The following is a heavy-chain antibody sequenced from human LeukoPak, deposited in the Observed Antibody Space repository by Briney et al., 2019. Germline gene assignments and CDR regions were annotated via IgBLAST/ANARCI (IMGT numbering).Heavy chain of an antibody. CDR2: IIPIFGTV. CDR1: GGAFINYA. V-gene: IGHV1-69*05. J-gene: IGHJ6*03. D-gene: IGHD2-8*01. Sequence: SVKVSCKASGGAFINYAVSWVRQAPGQGLEWMGGIIPIFGTVNYAQKFQGRVTITTDDSTSTAYMELSSLRSEDTAVYYCATSMKVYYYYMDVWGKGTTVTVSS. CDR3: ATSMKVYYYYMDV.